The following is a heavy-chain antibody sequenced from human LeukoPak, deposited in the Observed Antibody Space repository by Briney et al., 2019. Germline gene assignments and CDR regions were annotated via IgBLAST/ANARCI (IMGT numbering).Heavy chain of an antibody. D-gene: IGHD3-10*01. CDR1: GFTFSSYG. Sequence: GRSLRLSCAASGFTFSSYGMHLVRQAPGKGLEWVAVISYDGSNKYYADSVKGRFTISRDNSKNTLYLQMNSLRAEDTAVYYCAKDNRKLWFGESPSPYYFDYWGQGTLVTVSS. V-gene: IGHV3-30*18. CDR2: ISYDGSNK. CDR3: AKDNRKLWFGESPSPYYFDY. J-gene: IGHJ4*02.